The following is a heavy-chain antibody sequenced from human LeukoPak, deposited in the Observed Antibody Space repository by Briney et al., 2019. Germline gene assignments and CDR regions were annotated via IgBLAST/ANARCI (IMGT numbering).Heavy chain of an antibody. CDR3: AKFCSGGSCYVDY. D-gene: IGHD2-15*01. CDR2: ISGSGGST. CDR1: GFTVNRNY. Sequence: GGSLRLSCAASGFTVNRNYMSWVRQAPGKGLEWVSAISGSGGSTYYADSVKGRFTISRDNSKNTLYLQMNSLRAEDTAVYYCAKFCSGGSCYVDYWGQGTLVTVSS. V-gene: IGHV3-23*01. J-gene: IGHJ4*02.